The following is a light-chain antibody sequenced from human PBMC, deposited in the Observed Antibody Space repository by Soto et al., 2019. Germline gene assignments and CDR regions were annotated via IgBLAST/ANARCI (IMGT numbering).Light chain of an antibody. J-gene: IGKJ1*01. CDR1: QSVSGS. CDR2: DAS. CDR3: QQYETYSPT. Sequence: DIEITQSPSTLSASVGDRVTITYRASQSVSGSLAWYQQKSGRPPKVLIYDASTLEDGVPSRFSGSGSGTEFTLSISSLQPDDFETYYCQQYETYSPTFGQGTKVELK. V-gene: IGKV1-5*01.